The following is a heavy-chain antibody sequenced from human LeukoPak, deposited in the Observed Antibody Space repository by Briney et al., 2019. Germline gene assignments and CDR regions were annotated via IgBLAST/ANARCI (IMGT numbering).Heavy chain of an antibody. V-gene: IGHV4-39*07. CDR2: INHSGST. CDR3: ARERALGLWFGELRRYFDY. J-gene: IGHJ4*02. D-gene: IGHD3-10*01. Sequence: SETLSLTCTVSGGSISSSSYYWGWIRQPPGKGLEWIGEINHSGSTNYNPSLKSRVTISVDTSKNQFSLKLSSVTAADTAVYYCARERALGLWFGELRRYFDYWGQGTLVTVSS. CDR1: GGSISSSSYY.